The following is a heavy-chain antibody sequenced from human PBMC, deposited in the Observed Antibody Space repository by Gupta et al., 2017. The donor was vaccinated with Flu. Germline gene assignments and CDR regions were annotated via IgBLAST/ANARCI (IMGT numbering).Heavy chain of an antibody. V-gene: IGHV4-4*08. CDR1: GGSIGSEY. J-gene: IGHJ3*01. Sequence: QVQLQESGPGLVKPSETLSLTCTVSGGSIGSEYWSWVRQPPGKGLEWIAHMYNSGTTKYNPSLSGRVTISVDTSRSHFSLKLRSVTAADTAMYYCARDGTARSFQVWGQGTMVTVSS. CDR2: MYNSGTT. CDR3: ARDGTARSFQV. D-gene: IGHD2-21*02.